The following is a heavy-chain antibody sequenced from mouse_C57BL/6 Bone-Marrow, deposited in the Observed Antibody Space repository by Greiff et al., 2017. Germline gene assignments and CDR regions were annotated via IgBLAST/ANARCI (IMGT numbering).Heavy chain of an antibody. V-gene: IGHV1-64*01. D-gene: IGHD2-3*01. Sequence: QVQLQQPGAELVKPGASVKLSCKASGYTFTSYWMHWVKQRPGQGLEWIGMIHPNSGSTNYNEKFKSKATLTVDKSSSTAYMQLSSLTSEDSAVYYCAGWLLLGCAYWGQGTLVTVSA. CDR2: IHPNSGST. CDR1: GYTFTSYW. J-gene: IGHJ3*01. CDR3: AGWLLLGCAY.